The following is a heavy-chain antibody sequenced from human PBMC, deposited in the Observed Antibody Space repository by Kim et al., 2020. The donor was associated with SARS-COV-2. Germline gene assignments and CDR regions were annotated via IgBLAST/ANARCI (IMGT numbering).Heavy chain of an antibody. V-gene: IGHV3-30-3*01. CDR3: ARVRGGSDLYYFDY. CDR1: GFTFSSYA. CDR2: ISYDGSNK. D-gene: IGHD2-15*01. J-gene: IGHJ4*02. Sequence: GGSLRLSCAASGFTFSSYAMHWVRQAPGKGLEWVAVISYDGSNKYYADSVKGRFTISRDNSKNTLYLQMNSLRAEDTAVYYCARVRGGSDLYYFDYWGQ.